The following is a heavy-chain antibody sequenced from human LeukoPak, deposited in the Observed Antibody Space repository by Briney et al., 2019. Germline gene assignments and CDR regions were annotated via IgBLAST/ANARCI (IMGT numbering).Heavy chain of an antibody. CDR2: IYYSGST. Sequence: SETLSLTCTVSGGSISSGGYYWSWIRQHPGKGLEWIGYIYYSGSTYYNPSLKSRVTISVDTSKNLFSLKLSSVTAADTAVYYCARDRGYYDSSGYPYDAFDIWGQGTMVTVSS. V-gene: IGHV4-31*03. CDR3: ARDRGYYDSSGYPYDAFDI. J-gene: IGHJ3*02. D-gene: IGHD3-22*01. CDR1: GGSISSGGYY.